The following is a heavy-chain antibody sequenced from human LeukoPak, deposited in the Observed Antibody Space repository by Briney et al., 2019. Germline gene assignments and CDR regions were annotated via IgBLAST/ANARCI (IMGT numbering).Heavy chain of an antibody. CDR3: ARGQWLVRHRFDY. CDR1: GGSFSGYY. D-gene: IGHD6-19*01. V-gene: IGHV4-34*01. CDR2: INHSGST. Sequence: SETLSLTXAVYGGSFSGYYWSWIRQPPGKGLEWIGEINHSGSTNYNPSLKSRVTISVDTSKNQFSLKLSSVTAADTAVYYCARGQWLVRHRFDYWGQGTLVTVSS. J-gene: IGHJ4*02.